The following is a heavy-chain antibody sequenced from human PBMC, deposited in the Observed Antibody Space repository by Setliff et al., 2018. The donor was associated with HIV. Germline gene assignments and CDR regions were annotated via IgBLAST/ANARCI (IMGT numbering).Heavy chain of an antibody. V-gene: IGHV1-69*13. J-gene: IGHJ5*02. CDR3: ARSRTITLIQCLDP. D-gene: IGHD3-22*01. Sequence: SVKVSCKASGGTFSSYGINWVRQAPGQGLEWVGGIIPYFGTTEYEQKFQGRVTITADESKSTAYLELSSLRSDDTAVYYCARSRTITLIQCLDPWGQGTQVTVSS. CDR1: GGTFSSYG. CDR2: IIPYFGTT.